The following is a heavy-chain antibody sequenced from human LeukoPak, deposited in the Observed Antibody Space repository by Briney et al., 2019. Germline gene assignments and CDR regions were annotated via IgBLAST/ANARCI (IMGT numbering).Heavy chain of an antibody. CDR2: IYYSGST. V-gene: IGHV4-59*12. CDR1: GGSISSYY. Sequence: SSETLSLTCTVSGGSISSYYWSWIRQPPGKGLEWIGYIYYSGSTNYNPSLKSRVTMSVDTSKNQFSLKLSSVTAADTAVYYCAGSPRTCSSTSCYGTYMDVWGKGTTVTVSS. CDR3: AGSPRTCSSTSCYGTYMDV. J-gene: IGHJ6*03. D-gene: IGHD2-2*01.